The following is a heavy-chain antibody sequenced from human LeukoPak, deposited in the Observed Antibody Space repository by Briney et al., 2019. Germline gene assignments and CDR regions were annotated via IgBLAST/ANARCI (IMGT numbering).Heavy chain of an antibody. V-gene: IGHV4-39*07. CDR3: ARVYSSGWYQWFDP. Sequence: PSETLSLTCIVSGGSISTNSYSWGWFRQPPGKGLEWIGTLYYNGNSYYTPSLERRVTITADTSKNQFSLKLNSVTAADTAIYHCARVYSSGWYQWFDPWGQGILVTVSS. CDR2: LYYNGNS. CDR1: GGSISTNSYS. D-gene: IGHD6-19*01. J-gene: IGHJ5*02.